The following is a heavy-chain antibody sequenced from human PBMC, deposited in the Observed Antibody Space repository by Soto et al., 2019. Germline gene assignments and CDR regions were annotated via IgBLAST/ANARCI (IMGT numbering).Heavy chain of an antibody. Sequence: QVQLVQSGAEVKKPGSSVKVSCKASGGTFSSYAISWVRQAPGQGLEWMEGIIPIFGTANYAQKFQGRVTSTADESTSTAYMELRSLRSEDTAVYYCARHVPAAGYYDGMDVWGQGTTVTVSS. CDR3: ARHVPAAGYYDGMDV. J-gene: IGHJ6*02. CDR1: GGTFSSYA. CDR2: IIPIFGTA. D-gene: IGHD2-2*01. V-gene: IGHV1-69*12.